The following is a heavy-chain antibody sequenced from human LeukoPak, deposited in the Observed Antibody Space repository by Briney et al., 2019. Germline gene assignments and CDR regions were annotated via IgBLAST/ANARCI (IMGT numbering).Heavy chain of an antibody. Sequence: PGGSLRLSCAASGFTFSSYGMSWVRQAPGKGLEWVANINQDGSEKYFVDSVKGRFTISRDNAQNSLYLQMSSLRAEDTAVYYCARVGSYYDSDYWGQGTLVTVSS. CDR1: GFTFSSYG. D-gene: IGHD3-22*01. CDR2: INQDGSEK. V-gene: IGHV3-7*01. J-gene: IGHJ4*02. CDR3: ARVGSYYDSDY.